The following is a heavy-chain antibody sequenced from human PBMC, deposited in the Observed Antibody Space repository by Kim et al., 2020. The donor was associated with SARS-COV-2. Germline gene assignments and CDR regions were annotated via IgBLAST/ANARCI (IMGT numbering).Heavy chain of an antibody. Sequence: GGSLRLSCAASGFTFDDYAMHWVRQAPGKGLEWVSGISWNSGSIGYADSVKGRFTISRDNAKNSLYLQMNSLRAEDTALYYCAKAAIGEYYFDYWGQGTLVTVSS. CDR3: AKAAIGEYYFDY. V-gene: IGHV3-9*01. D-gene: IGHD3-10*01. J-gene: IGHJ4*02. CDR1: GFTFDDYA. CDR2: ISWNSGSI.